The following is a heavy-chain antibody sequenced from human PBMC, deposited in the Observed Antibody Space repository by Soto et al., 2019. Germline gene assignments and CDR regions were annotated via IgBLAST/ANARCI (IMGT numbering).Heavy chain of an antibody. D-gene: IGHD6-19*01. J-gene: IGHJ6*02. V-gene: IGHV3-23*01. CDR2: ISGSGGST. Sequence: EVQLLESGGGLVQPGGSLRLSCAASGFTFSSYAMSWVRQAPGKGLEWVSAISGSGGSTYYADSVKGRFTISRDNSKNTLYLQMNSLRAEDTAVYYCAKDRIAVTGSWYYYYGMDVWGQRTTVTVSS. CDR3: AKDRIAVTGSWYYYYGMDV. CDR1: GFTFSSYA.